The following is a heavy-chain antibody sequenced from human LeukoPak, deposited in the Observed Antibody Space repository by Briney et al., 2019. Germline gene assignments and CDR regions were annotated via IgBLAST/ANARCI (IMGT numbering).Heavy chain of an antibody. J-gene: IGHJ4*02. CDR3: ARDDYGDYNNPYFDN. V-gene: IGHV4-38-2*02. CDR2: MFHSGST. CDR1: GYSINSGYY. Sequence: SETLSLTCTVSGYSINSGYYWGWIRQPPGLALEWIGSMFHSGSTYYTPSLKSRVTISVDTSKNQFSLQLSSVTAADTALYYCARDDYGDYNNPYFDNWGQGTLVTVSS. D-gene: IGHD4-17*01.